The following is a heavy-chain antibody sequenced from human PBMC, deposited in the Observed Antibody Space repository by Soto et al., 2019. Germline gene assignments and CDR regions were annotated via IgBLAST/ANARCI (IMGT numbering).Heavy chain of an antibody. CDR2: IYYSGNT. CDR1: GGSTSSDNY. V-gene: IGHV4-39*01. D-gene: IGHD3-22*01. CDR3: ARQLDGGTRYYYDSSGPHDAFDI. Sequence: SETLSLTCTVSGGSTSSDNYWSWIRQPPGKGLEWIGHIYYSGNTDYNPSLKSRLAISIDTSKNQFSLKLSSVTAADTAVYYCARQLDGGTRYYYDSSGPHDAFDIWGQGTMVTVSS. J-gene: IGHJ3*02.